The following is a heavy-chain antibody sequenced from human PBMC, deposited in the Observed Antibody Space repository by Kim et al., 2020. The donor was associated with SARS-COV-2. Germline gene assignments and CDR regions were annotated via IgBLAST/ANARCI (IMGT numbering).Heavy chain of an antibody. CDR1: GFTFSIYR. V-gene: IGHV3-21*01. D-gene: IGHD2-2*02. Sequence: GGSLRLSCGASGFTFSIYRMNWVRQAPGKGLEWVSSISSSSSYIYYADSVKGRFTISRDNRKNSLYLQMNSLRAEDTAVYYCARDLNSPVVPDAIPYGMDVWGQGTTVTVSS. J-gene: IGHJ6*02. CDR3: ARDLNSPVVPDAIPYGMDV. CDR2: ISSSSSYI.